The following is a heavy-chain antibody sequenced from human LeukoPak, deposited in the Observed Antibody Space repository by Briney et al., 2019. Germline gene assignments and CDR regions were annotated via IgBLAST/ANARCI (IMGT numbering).Heavy chain of an antibody. J-gene: IGHJ4*02. Sequence: GGSLCPSCPVSGSTFTSYAMGWVRQAPGDGLEWVSAISGSGGSTYYADSVKGRFTISRDNSKNTLYLQMNSLRAEDTAVYYCAKDRIAVAGTNFDYWGQGALVTVSS. V-gene: IGHV3-23*01. CDR2: ISGSGGST. CDR1: GSTFTSYA. D-gene: IGHD6-19*01. CDR3: AKDRIAVAGTNFDY.